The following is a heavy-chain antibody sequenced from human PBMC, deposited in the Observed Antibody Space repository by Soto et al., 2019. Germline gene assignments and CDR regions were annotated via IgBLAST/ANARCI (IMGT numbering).Heavy chain of an antibody. V-gene: IGHV1-69*01. D-gene: IGHD2-15*01. Sequence: QVQLVQSGAEVKKPGSSVKVSCKASGGTFSTHAIIWVRQAPGHGLEWMGGITPTSGTTYYKQKFQGRVTITADEPTSTAFMELSSLKSDDTAVFYCARGYCSGGICYSGMDVWGQGTMVTVSS. CDR1: GGTFSTHA. CDR2: ITPTSGTT. CDR3: ARGYCSGGICYSGMDV. J-gene: IGHJ6*02.